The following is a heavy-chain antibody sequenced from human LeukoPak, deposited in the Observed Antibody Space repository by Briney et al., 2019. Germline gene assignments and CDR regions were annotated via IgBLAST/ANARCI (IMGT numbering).Heavy chain of an antibody. D-gene: IGHD2-15*01. V-gene: IGHV1-18*01. J-gene: IGHJ3*01. CDR2: VSGHDKRT. CDR1: GYSFTTYG. CDR3: ARDYYCSGGSCSDTFDV. Sequence: GASVKVSCKASGYSFTTYGISWVRQAPGQGLEWMGWVSGHDKRTNYAQNLRGRVTMTIDTSTTTSYTELTSLRSDDTAVYYCARDYYCSGGSCSDTFDVWGQGTMVIVSS.